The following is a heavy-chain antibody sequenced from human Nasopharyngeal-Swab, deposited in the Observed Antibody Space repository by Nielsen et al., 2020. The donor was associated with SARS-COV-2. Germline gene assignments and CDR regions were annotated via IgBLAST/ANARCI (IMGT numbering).Heavy chain of an antibody. CDR2: IIPIFGTA. Sequence: SVKVSCKASGGTFSSYAISWVRQAPGQGLEWMGGIIPIFGTANYAQKFQGRVTITADESTSTAYMELSSLRSEDAAVYYCASWTGDDAFDIWGQGTMVTVSS. J-gene: IGHJ3*02. D-gene: IGHD3/OR15-3a*01. CDR1: GGTFSSYA. V-gene: IGHV1-69*13. CDR3: ASWTGDDAFDI.